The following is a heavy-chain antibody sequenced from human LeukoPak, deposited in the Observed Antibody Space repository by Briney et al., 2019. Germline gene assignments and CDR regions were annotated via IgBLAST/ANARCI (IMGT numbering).Heavy chain of an antibody. D-gene: IGHD3-22*01. J-gene: IGHJ4*02. CDR2: IKQDGSEK. CDR1: GFTFSTYD. V-gene: IGHV3-7*01. Sequence: GGSLRLSCTASGFTFSTYDMSWVRQAPGKGLEWVANIKQDGSEKYYVDSVKGRFTISRDNAKNSLYLQMNSLRAEDTAVYYCARVETSDSSGYYYGYWGQGTLVTVSS. CDR3: ARVETSDSSGYYYGY.